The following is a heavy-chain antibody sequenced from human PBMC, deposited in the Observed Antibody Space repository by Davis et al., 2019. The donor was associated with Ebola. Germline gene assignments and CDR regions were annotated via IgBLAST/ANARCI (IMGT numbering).Heavy chain of an antibody. D-gene: IGHD4-17*01. V-gene: IGHV3-23*01. Sequence: GGSLRLSCAASGFPFTSYAMSWVRRAPGKGLEWVSGISGSGDSTYYADSVKGRFTISRDNAKNSLYLQMNSLRAEDTAVYYCARISTVTTFDYYYGMDVWGQGTTVTVSS. CDR2: ISGSGDST. CDR1: GFPFTSYA. J-gene: IGHJ6*02. CDR3: ARISTVTTFDYYYGMDV.